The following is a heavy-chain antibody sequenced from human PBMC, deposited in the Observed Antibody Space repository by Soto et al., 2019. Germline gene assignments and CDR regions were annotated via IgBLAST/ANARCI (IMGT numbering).Heavy chain of an antibody. J-gene: IGHJ4*02. CDR3: GAWYYDILTGYRDY. D-gene: IGHD3-9*01. Sequence: ASVKGSCKASGYTFTSYGISWVRQAPGQGLEWMGWISAYNGNTNYAQKLQGRVTMTTDTSTSTAYMELRSLRSDDTAVYYCGAWYYDILTGYRDYWGQGTLVTVSS. CDR2: ISAYNGNT. V-gene: IGHV1-18*01. CDR1: GYTFTSYG.